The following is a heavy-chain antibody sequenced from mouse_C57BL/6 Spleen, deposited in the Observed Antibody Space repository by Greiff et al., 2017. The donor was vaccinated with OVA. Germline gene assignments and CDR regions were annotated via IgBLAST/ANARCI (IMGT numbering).Heavy chain of an antibody. CDR1: GYTFTDYY. CDR3: ARGNDYGWFAY. CDR2: INPNNGGT. D-gene: IGHD2-4*01. Sequence: VQLQQSGPELVKPGASVKISCKASGYTFTDYYMNWVKQSHGKSLEWIGDINPNNGGTSYNQKFKGKATLTVDKSSSPAYMELRSLTSEDSAVYYCARGNDYGWFAYWGQGTLVTVSA. V-gene: IGHV1-26*01. J-gene: IGHJ3*01.